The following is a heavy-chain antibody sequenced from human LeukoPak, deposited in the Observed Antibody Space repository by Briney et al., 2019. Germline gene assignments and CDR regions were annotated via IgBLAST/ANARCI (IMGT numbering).Heavy chain of an antibody. J-gene: IGHJ6*03. CDR1: GYTFTSYG. Sequence: GASVKVSCKASGYTFTSYGISWVRQAPGQGLEWMGWISAYNGNTNYAQKLQGRVTMTTDTSTSTAYMELRTLRSEDTAVYYCARAWLPDYYYYYYMDVWGKGTTVTVSS. CDR3: ARAWLPDYYYYYYMDV. CDR2: ISAYNGNT. D-gene: IGHD5-24*01. V-gene: IGHV1-18*01.